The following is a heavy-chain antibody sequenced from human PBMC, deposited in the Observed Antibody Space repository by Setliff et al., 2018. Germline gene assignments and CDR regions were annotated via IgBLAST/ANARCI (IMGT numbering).Heavy chain of an antibody. D-gene: IGHD3-10*02. CDR2: INPKSGNA. V-gene: IGHV1-8*02. CDR3: VSGADY. J-gene: IGHJ4*02. Sequence: ASVKVSCKASGYTFTGYYMHWVRQAPGQGLEWMGWINPKSGNAGSVQKFQGRVSMTRNTSISTAYMELSNLRSEDTAVYYCVSGADYWGQGTLVTVSS. CDR1: GYTFTGYY.